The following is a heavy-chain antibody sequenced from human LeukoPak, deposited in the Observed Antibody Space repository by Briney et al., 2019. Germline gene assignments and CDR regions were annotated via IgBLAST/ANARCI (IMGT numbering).Heavy chain of an antibody. D-gene: IGHD3-22*01. J-gene: IGHJ4*02. CDR3: VKDFDSSGYVLDS. CDR2: ISWNSGSI. CDR1: GFTFRDYA. V-gene: IGHV3-9*01. Sequence: PGGSLRLSCAASGFTFRDYAMHWVRQAPGKGLEWVAGISWNSGSIGHADSAKGRFTISRDNLKNSLYLQMNSLRAEDTALYYCVKDFDSSGYVLDSWGQGTLITVSS.